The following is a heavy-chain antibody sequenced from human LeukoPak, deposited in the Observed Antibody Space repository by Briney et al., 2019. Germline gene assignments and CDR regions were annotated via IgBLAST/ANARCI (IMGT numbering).Heavy chain of an antibody. D-gene: IGHD5-18*01. V-gene: IGHV4-59*01. CDR1: GGSISSYY. CDR3: ACTTRDTAMAELDY. Sequence: SETLSLTCTVSGGSISSYYWSWIRQPLGKGLEWIGYIYYSGNTNYNPSLKSRVTISVDTSKNQFSLKLSSVTAADTAVYYCACTTRDTAMAELDYWGQRTLVTVSS. J-gene: IGHJ4*02. CDR2: IYYSGNT.